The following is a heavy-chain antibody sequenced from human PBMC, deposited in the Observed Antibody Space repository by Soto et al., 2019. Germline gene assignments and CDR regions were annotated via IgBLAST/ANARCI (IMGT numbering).Heavy chain of an antibody. CDR3: ARDSGYAPDYSYYYGMDV. V-gene: IGHV5-51*01. D-gene: IGHD5-12*01. Sequence: PGESLKISCKGSGYSFTSYWIGWVRQMPGKGLEWMGIIYPGDSDTRYSSSFQGQVTISADKSISTAYLHWSSLKASDTAMYYCARDSGYAPDYSYYYGMDVWGQGTTVTVSS. CDR2: IYPGDSDT. CDR1: GYSFTSYW. J-gene: IGHJ6*02.